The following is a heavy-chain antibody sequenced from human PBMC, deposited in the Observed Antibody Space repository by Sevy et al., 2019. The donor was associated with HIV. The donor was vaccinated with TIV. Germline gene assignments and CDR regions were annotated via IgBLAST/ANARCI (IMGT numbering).Heavy chain of an antibody. CDR1: GFTFSSYA. CDR3: AKDRGLAGGGVYASEI. Sequence: GGSLRLSCAASGFTFSSYAMSWVRQAPGKGLEWVAAICCDGGSTYYADSVKGRFTISRDNSKNTLYLQMNSLRAEDTAVDYCAKDRGLAGGGVYASEIWGQGTMVTVSS. J-gene: IGHJ3*02. D-gene: IGHD6-13*01. V-gene: IGHV3-23*01. CDR2: ICCDGGST.